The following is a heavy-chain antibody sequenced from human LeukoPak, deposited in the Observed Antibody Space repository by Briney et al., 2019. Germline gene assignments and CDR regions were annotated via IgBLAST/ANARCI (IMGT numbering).Heavy chain of an antibody. J-gene: IGHJ4*02. Sequence: GGSLRLSCPASAFTVSHTYMGWVRQAPGKGLEWVSLFYSDDKTYYADSVKGRFTISRDTSKNTLYLQMNSLRAEDTAVYYCAKDPYYDSSGYPGGYFDYWGQGTLVTVSS. CDR3: AKDPYYDSSGYPGGYFDY. D-gene: IGHD3-22*01. CDR2: FYSDDKT. CDR1: AFTVSHTY. V-gene: IGHV3-66*01.